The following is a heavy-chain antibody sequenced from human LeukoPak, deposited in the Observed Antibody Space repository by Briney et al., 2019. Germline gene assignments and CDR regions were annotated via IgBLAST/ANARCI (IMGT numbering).Heavy chain of an antibody. J-gene: IGHJ4*02. CDR1: GFTFSSYS. D-gene: IGHD5-12*01. CDR3: ARDRPVARGYSGYDETDY. V-gene: IGHV3-48*04. Sequence: GGSLRLSCAASGFTFSSYSMNWVRQAPGKGLEWVSYISSSSSTIYYADSVKGQFTISRDNAKNSLYLQMNSLRAEDTAVYYCARDRPVARGYSGYDETDYWGQGTLVTVSS. CDR2: ISSSSSTI.